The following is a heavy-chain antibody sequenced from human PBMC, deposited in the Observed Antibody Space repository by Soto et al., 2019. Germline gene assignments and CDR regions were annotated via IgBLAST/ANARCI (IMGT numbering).Heavy chain of an antibody. Sequence: DVQVVESVGRLVQPGGSLRLSCAASGFTFSNYWLHWVRQTPGKGLVWVSRIKFDGSITNYADSVKGRVTLSRDNAKNTVYLQMDSLRADDTAVYYCARGARNYYYFDYWGQGTLVTVSS. CDR1: GFTFSNYW. CDR2: IKFDGSIT. D-gene: IGHD1-7*01. CDR3: ARGARNYYYFDY. J-gene: IGHJ4*02. V-gene: IGHV3-74*01.